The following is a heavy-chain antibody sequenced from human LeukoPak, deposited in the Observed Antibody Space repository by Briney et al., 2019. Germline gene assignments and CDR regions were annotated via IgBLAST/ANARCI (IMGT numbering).Heavy chain of an antibody. D-gene: IGHD2-21*02. CDR2: ISYDGSNK. CDR1: GFTFSSYA. CDR3: AGDVSVVVTAAPGY. Sequence: GGSLRLSCAASGFTFSSYAMHWVRQAPGKGLEWVAVISYDGSNKYYADSVKGRFTISRDNSKNTLYLQMNSLRAEDTAVYYCAGDVSVVVTAAPGYWGQGTLVTVSS. J-gene: IGHJ4*02. V-gene: IGHV3-30*04.